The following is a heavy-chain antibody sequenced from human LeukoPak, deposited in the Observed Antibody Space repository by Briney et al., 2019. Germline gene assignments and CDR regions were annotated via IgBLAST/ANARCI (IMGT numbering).Heavy chain of an antibody. Sequence: GGSLRLSCAASGFTFSSYEMNWVRQAPGRGLEWVSYISSSGSTTYYAASVKGRFTISRDNAKNSLYLQMNSLRVEDTAVYYCASQKGRIAVAVDYWGQGTLVTVSS. J-gene: IGHJ4*02. CDR2: ISSSGSTT. V-gene: IGHV3-48*03. CDR3: ASQKGRIAVAVDY. D-gene: IGHD6-19*01. CDR1: GFTFSSYE.